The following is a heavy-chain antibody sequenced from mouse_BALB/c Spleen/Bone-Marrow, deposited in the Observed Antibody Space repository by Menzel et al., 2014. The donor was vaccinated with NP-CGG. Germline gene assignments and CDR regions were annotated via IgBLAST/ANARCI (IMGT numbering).Heavy chain of an antibody. CDR2: MWAGGST. V-gene: IGHV2-9*02. CDR1: GFSLASYG. J-gene: IGHJ4*01. Sequence: VQLQQSGPGLVAPSQSLSITCTISGFSLASYGVHWVRQPPGKGLEWLGVMWAGGSTNYNSALMSKLSISKDNSESXFFLKMNSLQTHGTAMYYCARGSYFYSMDYWGQGTSVTVSS. CDR3: ARGSYFYSMDY.